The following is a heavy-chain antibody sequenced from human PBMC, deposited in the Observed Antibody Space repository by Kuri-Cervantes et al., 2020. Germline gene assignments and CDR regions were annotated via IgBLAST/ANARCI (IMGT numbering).Heavy chain of an antibody. Sequence: LSLTCAASGFTFSSYWMSWVRQAPGKGLEWVANIKQDGSEKYYVDSVKGRFTISRDNGKNTLYLQMNSLRAEETAVYYCLRDYGGVWGQGTTVTVSS. CDR1: GFTFSSYW. CDR2: IKQDGSEK. D-gene: IGHD3-16*01. V-gene: IGHV3-7*04. J-gene: IGHJ6*02. CDR3: LRDYGGV.